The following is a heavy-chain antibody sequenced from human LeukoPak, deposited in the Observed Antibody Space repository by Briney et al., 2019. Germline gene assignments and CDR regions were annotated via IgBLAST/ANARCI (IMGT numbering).Heavy chain of an antibody. V-gene: IGHV3-21*01. CDR2: ISSSSSYI. CDR1: GFTFSSYS. D-gene: IGHD3-22*01. Sequence: PGGSLRLSCAASGFTFSSYSMNWVRQAPGKGLEWVSSISSSSSYIYYADSVKGRFTISRDNAKNSLYLQMNSLRAEDTAVYYCARGMRSRGYYLDFDYWGQGTLVPVSS. J-gene: IGHJ4*02. CDR3: ARGMRSRGYYLDFDY.